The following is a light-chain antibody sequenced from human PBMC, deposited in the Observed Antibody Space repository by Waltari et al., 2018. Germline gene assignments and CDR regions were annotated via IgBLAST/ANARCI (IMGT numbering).Light chain of an antibody. Sequence: DIQMTQSPSTLSAFVGDRVSITCRASQSISYSLDWYQQKPGKAPKLLIYKVSTLESGVPSRFSGSGSGTEFTLTISSLQPDDFATYYCQQYNSYSPTWTFGQGTKVEIK. CDR1: QSISYS. V-gene: IGKV1-5*03. J-gene: IGKJ1*01. CDR2: KVS. CDR3: QQYNSYSPTWT.